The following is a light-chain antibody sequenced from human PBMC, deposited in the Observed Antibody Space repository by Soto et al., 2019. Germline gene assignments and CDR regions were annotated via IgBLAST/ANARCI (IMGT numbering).Light chain of an antibody. CDR1: QSVSSN. CDR2: GAS. J-gene: IGKJ1*01. Sequence: EIVMTQSPATLSVSPGERATLSCRASQSVSSNLAWYQQKPGQAPRLLIYGASTRATGIPARFSGSGSGTELTLNISSLQSEDFEVYYCQQYNNWPPWTLGQGTKVEIK. V-gene: IGKV3-15*01. CDR3: QQYNNWPPWT.